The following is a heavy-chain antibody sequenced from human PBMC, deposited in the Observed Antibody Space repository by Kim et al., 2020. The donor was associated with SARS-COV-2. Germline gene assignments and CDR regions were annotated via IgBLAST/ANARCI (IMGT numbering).Heavy chain of an antibody. CDR2: ISWNSGSI. V-gene: IGHV3-9*01. CDR1: GFTFDDYA. CDR3: AKGPLRFLEWLPFDY. Sequence: PGGSLRLSCAASGFTFDDYAMHWVRQAPGKGLEWVSGISWNSGSIGYADSVKGRFTISRDNAKNSLYLQMNSLRAEDTALYYCAKGPLRFLEWLPFDYWGQGTLVTVSS. D-gene: IGHD3-3*01. J-gene: IGHJ4*02.